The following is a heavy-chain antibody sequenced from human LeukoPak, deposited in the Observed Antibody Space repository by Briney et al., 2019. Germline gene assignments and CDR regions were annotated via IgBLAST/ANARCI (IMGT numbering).Heavy chain of an antibody. Sequence: GGSLRLSCAASGFTFSIYAMSWVRQAPGKGLEWVSAIGDTTYYADSVEGRFTISRDNSKNTLYLQMNSLRAEDTAVYYCAKEELEIWDYWGQGTLVTVSS. CDR1: GFTFSIYA. J-gene: IGHJ4*02. D-gene: IGHD1-1*01. CDR3: AKEELEIWDY. V-gene: IGHV3-23*01. CDR2: IGDTT.